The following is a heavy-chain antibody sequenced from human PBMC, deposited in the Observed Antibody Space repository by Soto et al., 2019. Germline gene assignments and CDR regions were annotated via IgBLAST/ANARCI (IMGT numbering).Heavy chain of an antibody. J-gene: IGHJ4*02. CDR2: ISYDGSNK. CDR1: GFTFSSYA. CDR3: ARGRWLQYPLDY. D-gene: IGHD5-12*01. V-gene: IGHV3-30-3*01. Sequence: GGSLRLSCAASGFTFSSYAMHWVRQAPGKGLEWVAVISYDGSNKYYADSVKGRFTISRDNSKNTLYLQMNSLRAEDTAVYYCARGRWLQYPLDYRGQGTLVTVSS.